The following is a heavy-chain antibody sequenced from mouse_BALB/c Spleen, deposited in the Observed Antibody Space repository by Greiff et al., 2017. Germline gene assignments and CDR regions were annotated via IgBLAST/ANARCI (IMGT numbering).Heavy chain of an antibody. CDR2: ISSGGSYT. D-gene: IGHD4-1*01. CDR1: GFTFSSYA. Sequence: EVQRVESGGGLVKPGGSLKLSCAASGFTFSSYAMSWVRQSPEKRLEWVAEISSGGSYTYYPDTVTGRFTISRDNAKNTLYLEMSSLRSEDTAMYYCARDGRGTGTSAMDYWGQGTSVTVSS. CDR3: ARDGRGTGTSAMDY. V-gene: IGHV5-9-4*01. J-gene: IGHJ4*01.